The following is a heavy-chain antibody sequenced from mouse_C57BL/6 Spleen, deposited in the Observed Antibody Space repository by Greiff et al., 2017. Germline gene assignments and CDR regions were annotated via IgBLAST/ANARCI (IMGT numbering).Heavy chain of an antibody. J-gene: IGHJ3*01. V-gene: IGHV1-18*01. CDR3: ARSEYYGSSTVGFAY. CDR2: INPNNGGT. D-gene: IGHD1-1*01. Sequence: RVEPGASVKIPCKASGYTFTDYNMDWVKQSHGKSLEWIGDINPNNGGTIYNQKFKGKATLTVDKSSSTAYMELRSLTSEDTAVYYCARSEYYGSSTVGFAYWGQGTLVTVSA. CDR1: GYTFTDYN.